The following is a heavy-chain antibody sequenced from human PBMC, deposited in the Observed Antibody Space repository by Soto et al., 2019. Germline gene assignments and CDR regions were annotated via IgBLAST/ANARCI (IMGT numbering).Heavy chain of an antibody. J-gene: IGHJ4*02. CDR2: ISSNGGTT. Sequence: EVQLAESGGGMVQPGGSLRLSCVASGFTFSSYDMHWVRQAPGKGLEYVSSISSNGGTTYYGNSVKGRFTISRDKSKNTLYHQMGSLRAEDIAVYYCVRRVSGKDDYCSQGTLVTVSS. CDR3: VRRVSGKDDY. CDR1: GFTFSSYD. D-gene: IGHD2-8*01. V-gene: IGHV3-64*01.